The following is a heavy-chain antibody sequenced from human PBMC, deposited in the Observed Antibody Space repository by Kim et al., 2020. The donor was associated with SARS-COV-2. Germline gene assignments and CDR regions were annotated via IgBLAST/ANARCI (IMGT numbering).Heavy chain of an antibody. CDR3: ARGIATYYYGSGTHNWFDP. V-gene: IGHV3-13*01. D-gene: IGHD3-10*01. J-gene: IGHJ5*02. Sequence: GRFTISRENAKNSLYLQMNSLRAGDTAVYYCARGIATYYYGSGTHNWFDPWGQGTLVTVSS.